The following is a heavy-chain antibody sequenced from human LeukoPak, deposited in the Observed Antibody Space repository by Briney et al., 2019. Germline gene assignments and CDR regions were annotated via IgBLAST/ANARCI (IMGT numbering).Heavy chain of an antibody. CDR2: IYYSGST. Sequence: NPSETLSLTCTVPGGSISSYYWSWIRQPPGKGLEWIGYIYYSGSTNYNPSLKSRVTISVDTSKNQFSLKLSSVTAADTAVYYCARYSAYSSSSSAFDIWGQGTMVTVSS. D-gene: IGHD6-6*01. J-gene: IGHJ3*02. CDR3: ARYSAYSSSSSAFDI. CDR1: GGSISSYY. V-gene: IGHV4-59*08.